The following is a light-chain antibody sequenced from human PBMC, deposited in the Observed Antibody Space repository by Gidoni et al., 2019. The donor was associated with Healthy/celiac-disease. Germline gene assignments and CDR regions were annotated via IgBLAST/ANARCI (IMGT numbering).Light chain of an antibody. Sequence: DIKMNQSPSSLSASVGDRVTITCRASQSISNYLNWYQHKPGKAPKLLIYAASSLQSGVPSRFSGSGSGTDFTLTISSLQPEDFATYYCQQSYSTPYTFGQGTQLEIK. CDR2: AAS. CDR1: QSISNY. J-gene: IGKJ2*01. CDR3: QQSYSTPYT. V-gene: IGKV1-39*01.